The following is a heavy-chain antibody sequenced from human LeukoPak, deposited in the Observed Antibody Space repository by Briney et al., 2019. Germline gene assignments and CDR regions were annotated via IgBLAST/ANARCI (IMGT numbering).Heavy chain of an antibody. V-gene: IGHV4-34*01. D-gene: IGHD2-21*02. CDR1: GGSFSGYY. J-gene: IGHJ4*02. Sequence: SETLSPTCAVYGGSFSGYYWSWIRQPPGKGLEWIGEINHSGSTNYNPSLKSRVTISVDTSKNQFSLKLSSVTAADTAVYYCERGHCGGDCYSGYYFDYWGQGTLVTVSS. CDR3: ERGHCGGDCYSGYYFDY. CDR2: INHSGST.